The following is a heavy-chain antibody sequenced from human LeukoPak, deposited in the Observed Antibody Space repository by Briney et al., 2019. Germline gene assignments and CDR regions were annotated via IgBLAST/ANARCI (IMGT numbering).Heavy chain of an antibody. CDR1: GYTLTSYC. CDR2: INPSGGSI. V-gene: IGHV1-46*01. Sequence: GASVKVSCKASGYTLTSYCMHWVRQAPGQGLEWMGIINPSGGSINYAQKFQGRVTMTRDTATSTVYMELSSLRSEDTAVYYCARVREMTTPYFDYWGQGTLVTVSS. CDR3: ARVREMTTPYFDY. J-gene: IGHJ4*02. D-gene: IGHD5-24*01.